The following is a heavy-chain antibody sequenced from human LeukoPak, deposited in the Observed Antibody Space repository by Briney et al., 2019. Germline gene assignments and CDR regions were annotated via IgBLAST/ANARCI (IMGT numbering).Heavy chain of an antibody. CDR3: ARVPKHDFWSGPADY. V-gene: IGHV4-39*01. D-gene: IGHD3-3*01. CDR2: IYYSGST. Sequence: PSETLSLTCAVSGGPISSGSYYWGWIRQPPGKGLECIGTIYYSGSTYYNPSLKSRVTISVDTSKNQFSLKLSSVTAADTAVYYCARVPKHDFWSGPADYWGQGTLVTVSS. J-gene: IGHJ4*02. CDR1: GGPISSGSYY.